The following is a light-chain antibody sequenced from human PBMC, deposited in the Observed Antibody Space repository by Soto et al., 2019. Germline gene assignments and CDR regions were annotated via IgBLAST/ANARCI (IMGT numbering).Light chain of an antibody. J-gene: IGLJ3*02. CDR3: ATWDDSLTSWV. CDR2: RNS. Sequence: QSVLTQSPSASETPGQRVTLSYSGNNSNIGSNYVYWYQQLPGTAPKLLLYRNSQRPSGVPDRFSGSKSGSSASLAISGLRSEDEGDYYCATWDDSLTSWVFGGGTKLTVL. CDR1: NSNIGSNY. V-gene: IGLV1-47*01.